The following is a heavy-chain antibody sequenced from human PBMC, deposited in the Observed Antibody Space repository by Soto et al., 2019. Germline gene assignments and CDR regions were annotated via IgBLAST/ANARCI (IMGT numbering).Heavy chain of an antibody. V-gene: IGHV3-73*01. CDR1: GLTFSASA. D-gene: IGHD1-26*01. CDR3: CRHNPRWGACDF. J-gene: IGHJ4*02. Sequence: GGSLRLSCAASGLTFSASAMHWVRQAPGKGREWVARIRDKSYNYATVYGAPVQGRFTISRDDSKSVAYLEMNSLRTDDTAVYYCCRHNPRWGACDFWGQGTLVTVSS. CDR2: IRDKSYNYAT.